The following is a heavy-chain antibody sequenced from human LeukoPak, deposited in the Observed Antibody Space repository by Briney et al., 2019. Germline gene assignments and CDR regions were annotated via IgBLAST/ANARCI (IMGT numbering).Heavy chain of an antibody. CDR2: IYTSGST. CDR3: ARDNGVRGVIENPFDY. Sequence: PSQILSLTCTVSGSSISSGSYYWSWIRQPAGKGLEWIGRIYTSGSTNYNPSLKSRVTISVDTSKNQFSLKLSSVTAADTAVYYCARDNGVRGVIENPFDYWGQGTLVTVSS. D-gene: IGHD3-10*01. V-gene: IGHV4-61*02. CDR1: GSSISSGSYY. J-gene: IGHJ4*02.